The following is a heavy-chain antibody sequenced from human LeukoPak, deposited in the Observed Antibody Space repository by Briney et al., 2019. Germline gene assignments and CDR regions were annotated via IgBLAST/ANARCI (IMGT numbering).Heavy chain of an antibody. J-gene: IGHJ4*02. V-gene: IGHV3-11*01. CDR2: ISNSGSTI. CDR3: ARGRYCSSTSCSYYFDY. CDR1: GFTFSDYY. D-gene: IGHD2-2*01. Sequence: PGGSLRLSCAASGFTFSDYYMSWIRQAPGKGLEWVSYISNSGSTIYYADSVKGRFTISRDNAKNSLYLQMNSLRAEDTAVYYCARGRYCSSTSCSYYFDYWGQGTLVTVSS.